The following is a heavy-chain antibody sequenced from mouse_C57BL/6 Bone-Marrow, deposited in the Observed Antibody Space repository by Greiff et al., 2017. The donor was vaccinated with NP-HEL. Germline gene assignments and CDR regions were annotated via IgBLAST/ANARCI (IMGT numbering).Heavy chain of an antibody. Sequence: QVQLQQPGAELVKPGASVKMSCKASGYTFTSYWITWVKQRPGQGLEWIGDIYPGSGSTNYNEKFKSKATLTVDTSSSTAYLPLSSLTSEDSAVYYCARFITAFDYWGQGTTLTVSS. CDR1: GYTFTSYW. V-gene: IGHV1-55*01. CDR3: ARFITAFDY. D-gene: IGHD1-1*01. CDR2: IYPGSGST. J-gene: IGHJ2*01.